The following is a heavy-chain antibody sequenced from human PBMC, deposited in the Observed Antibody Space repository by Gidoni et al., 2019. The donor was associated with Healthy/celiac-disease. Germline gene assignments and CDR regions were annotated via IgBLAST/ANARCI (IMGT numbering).Heavy chain of an antibody. Sequence: QLQLQESGPGLVKPSETLSLTCTVSGGSISSSSYYWGWIRQPPGKGLEWIGSIYYSGSTYYNPSLKSRVTISVDTSKNQFSLKLSSVTAADTAVYYCARHIVGATQNCFDYWGQGTLVTVSS. CDR1: GGSISSSSYY. D-gene: IGHD1-26*01. CDR3: ARHIVGATQNCFDY. V-gene: IGHV4-39*01. J-gene: IGHJ4*02. CDR2: IYYSGST.